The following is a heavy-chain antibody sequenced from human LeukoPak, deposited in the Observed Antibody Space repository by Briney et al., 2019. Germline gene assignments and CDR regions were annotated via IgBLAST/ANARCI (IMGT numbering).Heavy chain of an antibody. V-gene: IGHV1-8*01. CDR2: MNPNSGNT. CDR1: GYTFTSYD. Sequence: ASVKVSCKASGYTFTSYDISWVRQATGQGLEWMGWMNPNSGNTGYAQKFQGRVTMTRNTSISTAYMGLSSLRSEDTAVYYCARVSLRTGGFDYWGQGTLVTVSS. CDR3: ARVSLRTGGFDY. D-gene: IGHD3-16*02. J-gene: IGHJ4*02.